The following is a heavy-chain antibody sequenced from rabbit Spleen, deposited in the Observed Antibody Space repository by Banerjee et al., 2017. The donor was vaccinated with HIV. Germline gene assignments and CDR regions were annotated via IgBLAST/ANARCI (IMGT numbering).Heavy chain of an antibody. CDR2: INASTGKP. J-gene: IGHJ4*01. CDR1: GFSFSDKDV. V-gene: IGHV1S40*01. D-gene: IGHD1-1*01. CDR3: ARDLVGVIGWNFYL. Sequence: QSLEESGGDLVQPGASLTLTCKASGFSFSDKDVMCWVRQAPGKGLEWIACINASTGKPVYATWASGRFTISRTSSTTVTLRMTSLTAADRATYFCARDLVGVIGWNFYLWGPGTLVTVS.